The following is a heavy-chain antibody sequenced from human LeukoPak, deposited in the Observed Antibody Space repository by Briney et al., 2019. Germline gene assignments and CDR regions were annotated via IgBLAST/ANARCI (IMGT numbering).Heavy chain of an antibody. J-gene: IGHJ4*02. CDR2: INPNSGGT. Sequence: GASVKVSCKASGYTFTNYGITWVRQAPGQGLEWMGCINPNSGGTDYAQKFQGRVTMTRDTSISTAYMELSRLTSDDTAVYYCAGLSGYDPYYFDYWGQGTLVAVSS. D-gene: IGHD5-12*01. CDR3: AGLSGYDPYYFDY. V-gene: IGHV1-2*02. CDR1: GYTFTNYG.